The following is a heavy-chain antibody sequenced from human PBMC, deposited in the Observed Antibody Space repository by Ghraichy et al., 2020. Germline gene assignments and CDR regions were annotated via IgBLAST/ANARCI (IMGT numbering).Heavy chain of an antibody. J-gene: IGHJ6*02. V-gene: IGHV3-66*01. Sequence: GGSLRLSCAASGFTVSSNYMSWVRQAPGKGLEWVSVIYSGGSTYYADSVKGGFTISRDNSKNTLYLQMNSLRAEDTAVYYCARDVGRWATSTHYGMDVWVQGSTVTVSS. CDR3: ARDVGRWATSTHYGMDV. D-gene: IGHD1-26*01. CDR1: GFTVSSNY. CDR2: IYSGGST.